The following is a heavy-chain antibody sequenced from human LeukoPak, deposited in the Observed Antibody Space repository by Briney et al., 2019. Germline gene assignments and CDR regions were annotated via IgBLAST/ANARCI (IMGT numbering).Heavy chain of an antibody. CDR2: VNNDGSAT. D-gene: IGHD2-2*01. Sequence: QPGGSLRLSCAASGFTFSSYWIYWVRQVPGKGLVYVSRVNNDGSATTYADSVQGRFTISRDNAKNTVYLQMDSLRVEDTAIYYCARGGPYHAFDIWGQGTMVTVSS. CDR3: ARGGPYHAFDI. J-gene: IGHJ3*02. CDR1: GFTFSSYW. V-gene: IGHV3-74*01.